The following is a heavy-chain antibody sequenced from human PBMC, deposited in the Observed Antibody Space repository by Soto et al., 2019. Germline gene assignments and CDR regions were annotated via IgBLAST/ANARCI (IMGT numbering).Heavy chain of an antibody. D-gene: IGHD3-3*01. CDR2: ISSSSSYI. CDR3: ARSHNYDFWSGYLSPADY. Sequence: XGSLQLSCAASGFSFSSYSMNGVRQAPGKGLEWVSSISSSSSYIYYADSVKGRFTISRDNAKNSLYLLMNSLRAEDTAVYYCARSHNYDFWSGYLSPADYWGQGSLVTVSS. V-gene: IGHV3-21*01. CDR1: GFSFSSYS. J-gene: IGHJ4*02.